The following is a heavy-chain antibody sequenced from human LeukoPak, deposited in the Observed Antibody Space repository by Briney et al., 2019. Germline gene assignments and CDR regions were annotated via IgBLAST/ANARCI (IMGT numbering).Heavy chain of an antibody. V-gene: IGHV1-69*13. CDR2: IIPIFGTA. CDR1: RGTFSSYA. CDR3: ARGRRHGYNIDGAFDI. Sequence: GASVKVSCKASRGTFSSYAISWVRQAPGQGLEWMGGIIPIFGTANYAQKFQGRVTITADESSSTAYVELRSLRSQDTAVYYCARGRRHGYNIDGAFDIWGQGTMVTVSS. J-gene: IGHJ3*02. D-gene: IGHD5-24*01.